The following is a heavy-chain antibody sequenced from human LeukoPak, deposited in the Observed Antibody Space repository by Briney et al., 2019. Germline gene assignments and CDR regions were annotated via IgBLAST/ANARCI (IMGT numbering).Heavy chain of an antibody. J-gene: IGHJ3*02. CDR2: IYTSGST. D-gene: IGHD6-13*01. CDR1: GGSISSYY. V-gene: IGHV4-4*07. CDR3: ARVRAIAAAGNYVDAFDI. Sequence: PSETLSLTCTVSGGSISSYYWSWIRQPAGKGLEWIGRIYTSGSTNYNPSLKSRVTMSVDTSTNQFSLKLSSVPAAVTAVYYCARVRAIAAAGNYVDAFDIWGQGTMVTVSS.